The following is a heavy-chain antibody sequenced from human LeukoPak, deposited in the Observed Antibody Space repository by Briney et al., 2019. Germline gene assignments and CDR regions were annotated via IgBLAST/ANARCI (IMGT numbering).Heavy chain of an antibody. D-gene: IGHD5-12*01. Sequence: QPGGSLRLSCAASGFTFSSYAMHWVRQAPGKGLEYVSAISSNGGSTYYADSVKGRFTISRDNSKNTLYLQMNSLRAEDTAVYYCARGGRRISDIVATIPIDYWGQGTLVTVSS. CDR1: GFTFSSYA. J-gene: IGHJ4*02. CDR2: ISSNGGST. V-gene: IGHV3-64*02. CDR3: ARGGRRISDIVATIPIDY.